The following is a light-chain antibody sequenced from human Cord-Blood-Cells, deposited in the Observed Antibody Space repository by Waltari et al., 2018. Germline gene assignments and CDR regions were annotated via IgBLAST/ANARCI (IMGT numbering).Light chain of an antibody. Sequence: QTVVTQEPSFSVSPGGTVTLTSVFSSGSVSTSSYPSWYQQTPGKPPRTLIYSTNTRSSGVPDRFSGSILGNKAALTITGAQADDESDYYCVLYMGSGIWVFGGGTKLTVL. CDR2: STN. CDR3: VLYMGSGIWV. CDR1: SGSVSTSSY. V-gene: IGLV8-61*01. J-gene: IGLJ3*02.